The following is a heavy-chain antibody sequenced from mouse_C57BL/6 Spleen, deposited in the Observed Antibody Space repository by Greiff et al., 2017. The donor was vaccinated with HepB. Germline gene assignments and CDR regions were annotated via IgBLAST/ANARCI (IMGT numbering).Heavy chain of an antibody. D-gene: IGHD2-3*01. V-gene: IGHV1-54*01. Sequence: VQLQQSGAELVRPGTSVKVSCKASGYAFTNYLIEWVKQRPGQGLEWIGVINPGSGGTNYNEKFKGKATLTADKSSSTAYMQLSSLTSEDSAVYFCARGDGYYDAMDYWGQGTSGTVSS. CDR2: INPGSGGT. CDR3: ARGDGYYDAMDY. CDR1: GYAFTNYL. J-gene: IGHJ4*01.